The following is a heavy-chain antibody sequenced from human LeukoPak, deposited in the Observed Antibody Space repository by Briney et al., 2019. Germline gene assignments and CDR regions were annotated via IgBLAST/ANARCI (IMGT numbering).Heavy chain of an antibody. V-gene: IGHV1-2*02. CDR2: INPKSGGT. J-gene: IGHJ4*02. D-gene: IGHD6-6*01. CDR3: AREYSSSSGRLSDY. Sequence: ASVKVSCKASGYTFTGYYMHWVRQAPGQGLEWMGWINPKSGGTNYAQKFQGRVTMTRDTSISTACMELSGLRSDDTAVYYCAREYSSSSGRLSDYWGPGTLVTVSS. CDR1: GYTFTGYY.